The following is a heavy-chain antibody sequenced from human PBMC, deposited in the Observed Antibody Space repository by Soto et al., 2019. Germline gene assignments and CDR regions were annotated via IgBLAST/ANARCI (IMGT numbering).Heavy chain of an antibody. CDR2: ITTSSSYT. CDR3: ARDMNSGTYHDY. D-gene: IGHD1-26*01. V-gene: IGHV3-11*06. J-gene: IGHJ4*02. CDR1: GFTFSDYY. Sequence: LRLSCAASGFTFSDYYMSWIRQAPGKGLEWLSYITTSSSYTNYADSVKGRFTISRDNAKNSLYLQMNGLRAEDTAVYYCARDMNSGTYHDYWGQGVLVTVSS.